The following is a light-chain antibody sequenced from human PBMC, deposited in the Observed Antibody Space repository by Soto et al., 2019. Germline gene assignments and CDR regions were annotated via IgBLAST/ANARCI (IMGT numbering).Light chain of an antibody. Sequence: EIGLAQSPGTLSLSQGKRATLSCRSSRSVSSSYLAWYQQKPGQAPRLLIYGASNRATGIPARFSGSGSGTDFTLTISSLEPEDFAVYYCQQRSNWPITFGQGTLLAIK. V-gene: IGKV3D-20*02. J-gene: IGKJ5*01. CDR3: QQRSNWPIT. CDR2: GAS. CDR1: RSVSSSY.